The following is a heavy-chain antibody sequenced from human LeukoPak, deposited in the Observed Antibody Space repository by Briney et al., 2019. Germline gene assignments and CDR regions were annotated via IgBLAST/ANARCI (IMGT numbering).Heavy chain of an antibody. J-gene: IGHJ4*02. V-gene: IGHV3-23*01. CDR2: ISGSGGST. Sequence: GGSLRLSCAASGFTFSSYAMSWVRQAPGKGLEWVSAISGSGGSTYYADSVKGRFTISRDNSKNTLYLQMNGLRAEDTAVYYCAKDVTIFGVVTRWGQGTLVTVSS. D-gene: IGHD3-3*01. CDR3: AKDVTIFGVVTR. CDR1: GFTFSSYA.